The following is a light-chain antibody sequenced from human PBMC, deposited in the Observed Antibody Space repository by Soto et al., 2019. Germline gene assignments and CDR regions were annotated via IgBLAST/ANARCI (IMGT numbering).Light chain of an antibody. V-gene: IGLV2-14*01. CDR2: EVS. J-gene: IGLJ1*01. CDR3: TSYSSSDIFYV. Sequence: QSALTQPASVSGSPGQSITISCTGTSSDVGGYNYVSWFQQHPGNAPKLMIFEVSNRPSGIPNRFSGSKSGNTASLTISGLQAEDEADYYCTSYSSSDIFYVFGTGTKVT. CDR1: SSDVGGYNY.